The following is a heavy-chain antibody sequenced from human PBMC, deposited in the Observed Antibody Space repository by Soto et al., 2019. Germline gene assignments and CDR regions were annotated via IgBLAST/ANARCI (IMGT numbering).Heavy chain of an antibody. CDR2: ISYDGSNK. Sequence: XGSLRLSCAASGFTFSSYAMHWVRQAPGKGLEWVAVISYDGSNKYYADSVKGRFTISRDNSKNTLYLQMNSLRAEDTAVYYCARVSGYLPVDPSDYWGQGTLVTVSS. CDR3: ARVSGYLPVDPSDY. CDR1: GFTFSSYA. J-gene: IGHJ4*02. V-gene: IGHV3-30-3*01. D-gene: IGHD6-13*01.